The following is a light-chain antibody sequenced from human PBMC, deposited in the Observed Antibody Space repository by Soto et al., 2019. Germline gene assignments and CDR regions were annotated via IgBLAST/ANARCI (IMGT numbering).Light chain of an antibody. CDR1: RSNIGSHA. Sequence: QSALTQPPSASGTPGQRVTISCSGTRSNIGSHAVNWYQQLPGTAPKRLIFSSDLRPSGVPDRFSGSKSGTSASLAISGLQSEDEADYSCAAWDDSLNAVVFGGGTKLTVL. V-gene: IGLV1-44*01. CDR2: SSD. CDR3: AAWDDSLNAVV. J-gene: IGLJ2*01.